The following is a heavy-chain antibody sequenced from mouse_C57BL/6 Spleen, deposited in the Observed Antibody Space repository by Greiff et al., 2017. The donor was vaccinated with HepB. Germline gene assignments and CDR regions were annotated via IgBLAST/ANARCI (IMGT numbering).Heavy chain of an antibody. Sequence: EVQLVESEGGLVQPGRSMKLSCTASGLTFSDYYMAWVRQVPEKGLEWVANINYDGSSTYYLDSLKSRFIISRDNAKNILYLQMSSLKSEDTATYYCARDGGYDYALDYWGQGTTLTVSS. CDR3: ARDGGYDYALDY. CDR2: INYDGSST. D-gene: IGHD2-4*01. CDR1: GLTFSDYY. V-gene: IGHV5-16*01. J-gene: IGHJ2*01.